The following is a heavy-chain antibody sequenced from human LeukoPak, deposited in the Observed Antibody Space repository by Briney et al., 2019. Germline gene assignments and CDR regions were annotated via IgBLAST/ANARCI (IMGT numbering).Heavy chain of an antibody. CDR2: IKEDGSDK. CDR1: GFIFTNYW. D-gene: IGHD3-3*01. CDR3: ATWGSIFGVTFFDF. Sequence: GGSLRLSCAASGFIFTNYWMSWVRQAPGKGLEWVATIKEDGSDKHYVDSARGRFTISRDNAKNSLYLQMNALRADDTAVYYCATWGSIFGVTFFDFWGQGTLVTVSP. V-gene: IGHV3-7*01. J-gene: IGHJ4*02.